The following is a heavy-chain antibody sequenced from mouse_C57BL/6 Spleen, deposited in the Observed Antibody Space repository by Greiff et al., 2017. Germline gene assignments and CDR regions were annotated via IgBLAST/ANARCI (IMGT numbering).Heavy chain of an antibody. CDR1: GFSLTSYG. CDR2: IWSGGST. CDR3: ARIYDGWYYFDY. V-gene: IGHV2-2*01. J-gene: IGHJ2*01. D-gene: IGHD2-3*01. Sequence: VKLQESGPGLVQPSQSLSITCTVSGFSLTSYGVHWVRQSPGKGLEWLGVIWSGGSTDYNAAFISILSISKDNSKSQVFFKMNSLQADDTAIYYCARIYDGWYYFDYWGQGTTLTVSS.